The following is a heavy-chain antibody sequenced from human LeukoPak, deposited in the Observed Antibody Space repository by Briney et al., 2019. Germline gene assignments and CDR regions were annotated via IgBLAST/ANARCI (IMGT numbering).Heavy chain of an antibody. CDR3: ARVKGYCSSISCYNWFDP. J-gene: IGHJ5*02. Sequence: ASVKVSCKASGYTFTSYDINWVRQATGQGLEWMGWMNPNSGNTGYAQKFQGRVTMTRNTSISTAYMELSSLRSEDTAVYHCARVKGYCSSISCYNWFDPWGQRTLVTVSS. D-gene: IGHD2-2*01. CDR1: GYTFTSYD. CDR2: MNPNSGNT. V-gene: IGHV1-8*02.